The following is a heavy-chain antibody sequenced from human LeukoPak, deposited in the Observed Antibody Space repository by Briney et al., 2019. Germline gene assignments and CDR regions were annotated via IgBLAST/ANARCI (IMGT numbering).Heavy chain of an antibody. CDR3: ARHYDSSGYSLDY. V-gene: IGHV3-7*01. Sequence: GGSLRLSCAASGFTFSSYWMTWVRQAPGKGLEWVANIKQDGSQKYYVDPVKGRFTISRDNAKNSLYLQMNSLRAEDTAVYYCARHYDSSGYSLDYWGQGTLATVSS. D-gene: IGHD3-22*01. CDR2: IKQDGSQK. J-gene: IGHJ4*02. CDR1: GFTFSSYW.